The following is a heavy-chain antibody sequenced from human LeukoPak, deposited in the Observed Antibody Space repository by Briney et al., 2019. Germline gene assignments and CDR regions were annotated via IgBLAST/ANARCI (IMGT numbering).Heavy chain of an antibody. CDR2: ISAYNGNT. Sequence: ASVKVSCKASGYTFTTYGISWVRQAPGQGLEWMGWISAYNGNTNYAQKLQGRVTLTTDTSTSTAYMELRSLRSDDTAIYYCARGYSSGRDYYFDYWGQGTLVTVSS. CDR1: GYTFTTYG. V-gene: IGHV1-18*01. CDR3: ARGYSSGRDYYFDY. D-gene: IGHD6-19*01. J-gene: IGHJ4*02.